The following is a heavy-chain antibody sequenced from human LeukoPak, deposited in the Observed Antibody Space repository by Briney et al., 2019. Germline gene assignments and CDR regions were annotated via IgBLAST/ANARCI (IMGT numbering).Heavy chain of an antibody. V-gene: IGHV3-30-3*01. CDR1: GFTFSSCA. CDR3: ARFRLRLGELSFSDAFDI. J-gene: IGHJ3*02. Sequence: PGGSLRLSCAASGFTFSSCAMHWVRQAPGKGLEWVAVISYDGSNKYYADSVKGRFTISRDNSKNTLYLQMNSLRAEDTAVYYCARFRLRLGELSFSDAFDIWGQGTMVTVSS. CDR2: ISYDGSNK. D-gene: IGHD3-16*02.